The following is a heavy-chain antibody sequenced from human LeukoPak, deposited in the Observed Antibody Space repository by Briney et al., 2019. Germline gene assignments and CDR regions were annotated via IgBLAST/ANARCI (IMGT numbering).Heavy chain of an antibody. V-gene: IGHV4-4*07. CDR2: IYTSGST. CDR1: GGSISSYY. Sequence: PSETLSLTCTVSGGSISSYYWSWIRQPAGKGLEWIGRIYTSGSTNYNPSLKSRVTMSVDTSENQFSLKLSSVTAADTAVYYCARDPSNPYSSGWYYFDYWGQGTLVTVSS. D-gene: IGHD6-19*01. J-gene: IGHJ4*02. CDR3: ARDPSNPYSSGWYYFDY.